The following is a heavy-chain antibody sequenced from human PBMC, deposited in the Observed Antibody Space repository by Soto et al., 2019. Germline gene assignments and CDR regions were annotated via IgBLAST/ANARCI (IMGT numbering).Heavy chain of an antibody. CDR2: IIPIIGTA. J-gene: IGHJ4*02. CDR3: ARGGVDVVATSAFYY. Sequence: QVQLVQSGAEVKKPGSSVKVSCKASGGTCNNYAISWVRQAPGQGLEWMGGIIPIIGTADYAHKFQGRLAISADESTATTFMELSSLRSEGTALYYCARGGVDVVATSAFYYWGQGILVTVSS. D-gene: IGHD5-12*01. CDR1: GGTCNNYA. V-gene: IGHV1-69*01.